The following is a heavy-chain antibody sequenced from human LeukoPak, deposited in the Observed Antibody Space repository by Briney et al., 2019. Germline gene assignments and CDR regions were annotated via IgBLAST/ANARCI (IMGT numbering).Heavy chain of an antibody. CDR3: AGGNAMDV. CDR2: IEQDGFEK. J-gene: IGHJ6*02. D-gene: IGHD1-26*01. Sequence: GGSLRLSCAASEFIFSNYWMTWVRQAPGKGLEWVANIEQDGFEKYYADSVKGRFTISRDNRKKLVYLQMNRLRVEDTAVYHCAGGNAMDVWGQGTTVTVSS. V-gene: IGHV3-7*02. CDR1: EFIFSNYW.